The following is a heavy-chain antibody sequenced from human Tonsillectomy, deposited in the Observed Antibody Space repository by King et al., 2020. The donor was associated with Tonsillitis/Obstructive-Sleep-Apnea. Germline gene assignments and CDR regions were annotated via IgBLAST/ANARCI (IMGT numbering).Heavy chain of an antibody. Sequence: VQLVESGGGVVQPGRSLRLSCAASVFTFSSYPMNWVRQAPGKGLEWVAAISYDGSNKYYADPVKGRFTISRDNSKNTLYLQMNSLRVEDTAVYYCARGWVPATDYYYDMDVWGKGTTLTVSS. V-gene: IGHV3-30*04. D-gene: IGHD2-15*01. CDR1: VFTFSSYP. CDR2: ISYDGSNK. CDR3: ARGWVPATDYYYDMDV. J-gene: IGHJ6*03.